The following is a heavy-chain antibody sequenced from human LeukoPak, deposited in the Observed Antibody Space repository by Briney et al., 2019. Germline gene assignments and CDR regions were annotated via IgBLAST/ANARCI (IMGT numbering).Heavy chain of an antibody. J-gene: IGHJ3*02. CDR1: GFTVSINY. CDR3: ARGAYGGGFDI. V-gene: IGHV3-53*01. D-gene: IGHD3-10*01. Sequence: GGSLRLSCAASGFTVSINYMNWVRQAPGKGLEWVSLIYSGGSTSHADSVKGRFSISRDNSNNTLYLQMNSLRAEDTAVYYCARGAYGGGFDIWGQGTKVTVSS. CDR2: IYSGGST.